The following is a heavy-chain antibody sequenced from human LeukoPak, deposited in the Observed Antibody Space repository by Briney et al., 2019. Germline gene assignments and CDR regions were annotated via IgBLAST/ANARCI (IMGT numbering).Heavy chain of an antibody. CDR3: GTYSSGWYINY. D-gene: IGHD6-19*01. V-gene: IGHV1-46*01. CDR1: GYTFTNSY. J-gene: IGHJ4*02. Sequence: ASVKVSCKASGYTFTNSYIHWVRQAPGQVLEWMGLINPDGGNTNYAQNFQGRVTLTRDTSTSTVYMELSSLRSEDTAVYYCGTYSSGWYINYWGQGTLVTVSS. CDR2: INPDGGNT.